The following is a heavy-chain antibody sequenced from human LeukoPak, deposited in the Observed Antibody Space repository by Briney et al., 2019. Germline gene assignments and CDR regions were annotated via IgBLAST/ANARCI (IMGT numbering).Heavy chain of an antibody. CDR1: GFTFSRYW. D-gene: IGHD3-22*01. CDR3: ARTFTYYYDSSGYENPPTIDY. CDR2: IKKDGSET. J-gene: IGHJ4*02. Sequence: PGGSLRLSCAASGFTFSRYWMSWVRQAPGKGLEWVANIKKDGSETYYGDSVEGRFTISRDNAKNSLYLQMNSLRAEDTAVYYCARTFTYYYDSSGYENPPTIDYWGQGTLVTVSS. V-gene: IGHV3-7*01.